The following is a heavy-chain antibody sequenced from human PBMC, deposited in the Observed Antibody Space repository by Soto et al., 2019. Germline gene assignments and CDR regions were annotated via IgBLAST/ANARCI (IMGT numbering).Heavy chain of an antibody. CDR1: GYTFTSYG. D-gene: IGHD5-18*01. CDR2: ISAYNGNT. CDR3: ATERGYSYGYDY. J-gene: IGHJ4*02. V-gene: IGHV1-18*01. Sequence: QVQLVQSGAEVKKPGASVKVSCKASGYTFTSYGISWVRQPPGQGLEWMGCISAYNGNTNYAQTRQGRVTMTTDTSTSTGYMELRSLGSDDTAVYYCATERGYSYGYDYWGQGTLVTVSS.